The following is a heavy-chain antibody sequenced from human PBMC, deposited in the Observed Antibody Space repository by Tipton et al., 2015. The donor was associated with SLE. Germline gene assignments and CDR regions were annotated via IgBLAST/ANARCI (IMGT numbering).Heavy chain of an antibody. CDR3: ANTGTGYISS. V-gene: IGHV3-74*01. D-gene: IGHD1-1*01. J-gene: IGHJ4*02. CDR2: INGDGTNT. Sequence: SLRLSCAASGFTFSSYGMHWVRQAPGKGLVWVSRINGDGTNTKYADSVKGRFTISRDNAKNTLFLQMNSLRAEDTAVYYCANTGTGYISSWGQGTLVTVSS. CDR1: GFTFSSYG.